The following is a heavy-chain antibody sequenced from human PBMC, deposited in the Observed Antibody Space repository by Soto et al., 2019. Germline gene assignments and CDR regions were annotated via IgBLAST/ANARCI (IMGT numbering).Heavy chain of an antibody. CDR2: INSDGSST. CDR1: GFTFSSYW. V-gene: IGHV3-74*01. D-gene: IGHD3-10*01. Sequence: EVQLVESGGGLVQPGGSLRLSCAASGFTFSSYWMHWVRHAPGKGLVWVSRINSDGSSTSYADSVKGRFTISRDNVKNTLYLQMNSLRAEDTAVYYSVRGDYYGSGSYYNPPFDPWGQGTLVTVSS. CDR3: VRGDYYGSGSYYNPPFDP. J-gene: IGHJ5*02.